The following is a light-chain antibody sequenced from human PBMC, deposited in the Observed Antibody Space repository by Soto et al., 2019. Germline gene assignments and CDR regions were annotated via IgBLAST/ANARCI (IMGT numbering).Light chain of an antibody. Sequence: DIQMTQSPSSLSVSVGDRVTITCRASQGISNYLAWYQQKPGKVPNLLIYAASSLQPGVPSRFSGSGSGTDFTRTISRQTPEDVATYYCQKCDSAPWTFGQGNKVEIK. CDR2: AAS. J-gene: IGKJ1*01. V-gene: IGKV1-27*01. CDR1: QGISNY. CDR3: QKCDSAPWT.